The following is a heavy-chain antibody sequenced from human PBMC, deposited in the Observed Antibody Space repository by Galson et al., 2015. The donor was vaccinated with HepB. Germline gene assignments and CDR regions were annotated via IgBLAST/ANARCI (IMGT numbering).Heavy chain of an antibody. CDR3: ARRDSKVLNGDYRNSGMDV. D-gene: IGHD4-17*01. V-gene: IGHV4-34*01. CDR2: INHSGST. Sequence: SETLSLTCAVYGGSFSGYYWSWIRQPPGKGLEWIGEINHSGSTNYNPSLKSRVTISVDTSKNQFSQKLSSVTAADTAVYYCARRDSKVLNGDYRNSGMDVWGQGTTVTVSS. CDR1: GGSFSGYY. J-gene: IGHJ6*02.